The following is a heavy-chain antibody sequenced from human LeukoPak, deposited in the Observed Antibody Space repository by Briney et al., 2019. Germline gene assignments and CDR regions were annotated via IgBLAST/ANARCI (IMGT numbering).Heavy chain of an antibody. J-gene: IGHJ4*02. CDR1: GFTFSSYS. Sequence: GGSLRLSCAASGFTFSSYSMNWVRQAPGKGLEWVSSISSSSSYIYYADSVKGRFTISRDNAKNSLYLQMNSLRAEDTAVYYCARDLGGATTDFDYWGQGTLVTVSS. D-gene: IGHD1-26*01. V-gene: IGHV3-21*01. CDR3: ARDLGGATTDFDY. CDR2: ISSSSSYI.